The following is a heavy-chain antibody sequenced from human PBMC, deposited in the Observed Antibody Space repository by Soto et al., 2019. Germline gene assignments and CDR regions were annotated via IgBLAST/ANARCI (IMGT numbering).Heavy chain of an antibody. CDR1: GFTFSSYG. J-gene: IGHJ2*01. CDR2: ISYDGSNK. CDR3: PKDGPYFDL. V-gene: IGHV3-30*18. Sequence: QVQLVESGGGVVQPGRSLRLSCAASGFTFSSYGMHWVRQAPGKGLEWVAVISYDGSNKYYADSVKGRFTISRDNSKNTRYLQMTSLRAEDTAVYYWPKDGPYFDLWGRGTLVTVSS.